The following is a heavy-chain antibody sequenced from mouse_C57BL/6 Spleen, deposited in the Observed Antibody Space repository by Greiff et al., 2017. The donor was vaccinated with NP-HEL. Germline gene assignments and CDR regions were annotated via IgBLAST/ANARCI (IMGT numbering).Heavy chain of an antibody. Sequence: QVQLQQPGAELVKPGASVKLSCKASGYTFTSYWMHWVKQRPGQGLEWIGMIPPNSGSTNYNEKFKSKATLTVDKSSSTAYMQLSSMTTEDSADYYCARDFSSLSYWYFDVWGTGTTVTVSS. CDR2: IPPNSGST. V-gene: IGHV1-64*01. D-gene: IGHD1-1*01. CDR1: GYTFTSYW. CDR3: ARDFSSLSYWYFDV. J-gene: IGHJ1*03.